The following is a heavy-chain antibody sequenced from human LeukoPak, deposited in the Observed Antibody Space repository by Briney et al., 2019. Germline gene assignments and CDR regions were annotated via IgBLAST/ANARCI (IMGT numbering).Heavy chain of an antibody. V-gene: IGHV1-58*02. CDR3: AASSSSWYGSGAFDI. D-gene: IGHD6-13*01. CDR2: IVVGSGNT. Sequence: GASVKVSCKASGFTFTSSAMQWVRQARGQRLEWIGWIVVGSGNTNYAQKFQERVTITRDMSTSTAYMELSSLGSEDTAVYYCAASSSSWYGSGAFDIWGQGTVVTVSS. J-gene: IGHJ3*02. CDR1: GFTFTSSA.